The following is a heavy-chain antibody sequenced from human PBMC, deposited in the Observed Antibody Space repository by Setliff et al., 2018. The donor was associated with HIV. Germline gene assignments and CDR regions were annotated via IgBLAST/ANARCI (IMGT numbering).Heavy chain of an antibody. CDR2: IRGSGASV. V-gene: IGHV3-23*01. Sequence: PGGSLRLSCAASGLTFSKYAMIWVRQAPGKGLEWISAIRGSGASVFYADSVKGRFTLSRDNSKNTLYLQMNSLRAEDTAIYYCAKDPNGDFIGAFDSWGQGTVVTVSS. CDR3: AKDPNGDFIGAFDS. CDR1: GLTFSKYA. J-gene: IGHJ3*02. D-gene: IGHD2-21*01.